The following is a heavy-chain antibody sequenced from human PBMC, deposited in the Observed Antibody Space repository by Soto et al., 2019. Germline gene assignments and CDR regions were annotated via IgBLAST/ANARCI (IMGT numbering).Heavy chain of an antibody. D-gene: IGHD3-3*01. CDR2: INSDGSST. Sequence: EVQLVESGGGLVQPGGSLGLSCAASGFTFSSYWMHWVRQAPGKGLVWVSRINSDGSSTSYADSVKGRFTISRDNAKNTLYLQMNSLRAEDTAVYYCARASTYYDFWSGYPGEKYYFDYWGQGTLVTVSS. CDR3: ARASTYYDFWSGYPGEKYYFDY. J-gene: IGHJ4*02. V-gene: IGHV3-74*01. CDR1: GFTFSSYW.